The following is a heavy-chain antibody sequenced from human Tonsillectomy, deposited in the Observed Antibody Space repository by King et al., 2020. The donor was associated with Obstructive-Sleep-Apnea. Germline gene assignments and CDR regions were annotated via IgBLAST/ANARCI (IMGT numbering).Heavy chain of an antibody. D-gene: IGHD3-22*01. Sequence: EVQLVESGGGLVQPGGSLRLSCAASGFTFSSYWMHWVRQAPGKGLVWVSRINSDGSSKSYADSVKGRFTISRDNAKNTLYLQMNSLRAEDTAVYYCARGGTATYYYDSSGYPVDYWGQGTLVTVSS. CDR1: GFTFSSYW. V-gene: IGHV3-74*01. J-gene: IGHJ4*02. CDR3: ARGGTATYYYDSSGYPVDY. CDR2: INSDGSSK.